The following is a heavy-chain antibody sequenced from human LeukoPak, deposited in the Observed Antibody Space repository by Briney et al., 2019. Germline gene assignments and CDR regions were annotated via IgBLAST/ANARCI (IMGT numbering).Heavy chain of an antibody. CDR3: AKDWSGSNYYYMDV. D-gene: IGHD1-26*01. J-gene: IGHJ6*03. Sequence: GGSLRLSCAASGFTFSSYWMHWVRQAPGKGLVWVSRINSDGSTTSNADSVKGRFTISRDNAKNTLYLQMNSLRAEDTAVYYCAKDWSGSNYYYMDVWGKGTTVTVSS. CDR1: GFTFSSYW. CDR2: INSDGSTT. V-gene: IGHV3-74*01.